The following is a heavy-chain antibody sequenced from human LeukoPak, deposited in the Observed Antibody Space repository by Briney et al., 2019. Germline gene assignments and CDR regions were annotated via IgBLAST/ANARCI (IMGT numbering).Heavy chain of an antibody. D-gene: IGHD2-8*01. Sequence: PSETLSLTCTVSGGSISSYYWSWIRQPPGKGLEWIGYIYYSGSTNYNPSLKSRVTISVDTSKNQFSLKLSSVTAADTAVYYCASAQVGLGTLSYFYYMDVWGKGTTVTVSS. CDR2: IYYSGST. CDR1: GGSISSYY. V-gene: IGHV4-59*01. CDR3: ASAQVGLGTLSYFYYMDV. J-gene: IGHJ6*03.